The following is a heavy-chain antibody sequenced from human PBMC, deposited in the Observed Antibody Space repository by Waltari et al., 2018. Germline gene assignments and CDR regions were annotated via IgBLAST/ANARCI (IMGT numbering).Heavy chain of an antibody. D-gene: IGHD5-12*01. CDR2: ISGRGGRT. Sequence: EVQLLESGGGLVQPGGSLRLSCAASGFTFSSYAMSWVRQAPGKGLEWVSAISGRGGRTYYADAVKGRFTISRDNAKNTLYLQMNSLRAEDTAVYYCAKDRPSGYDHDPFDYWGQGTLVTVSS. V-gene: IGHV3-23*01. J-gene: IGHJ4*02. CDR1: GFTFSSYA. CDR3: AKDRPSGYDHDPFDY.